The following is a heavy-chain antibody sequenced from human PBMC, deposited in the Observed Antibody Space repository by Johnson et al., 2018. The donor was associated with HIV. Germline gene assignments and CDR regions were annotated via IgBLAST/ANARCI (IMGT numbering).Heavy chain of an antibody. CDR1: GFTVSSNY. CDR2: IYSGGST. Sequence: VQLVESGGGLVQPGGSLRLSCAASGFTVSSNYMSWVRQAPGKGLEWVSVIYSGGSTYYADSVKGRFTISRDNSKNTLYLHMNSLRVEDTAVYYCAKGQVARGAFDIWCQGTMVTVSS. J-gene: IGHJ3*02. CDR3: AKGQVARGAFDI. V-gene: IGHV3-66*01.